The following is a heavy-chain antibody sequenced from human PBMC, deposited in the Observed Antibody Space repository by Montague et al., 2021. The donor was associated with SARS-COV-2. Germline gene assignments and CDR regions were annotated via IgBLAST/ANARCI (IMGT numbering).Heavy chain of an antibody. Sequence: CAISGDSVSNNIAAWNWIRQSPSRGLEWLGRTKYTSTRYETYAVSVQSRITITADTSKNQFSLHLNSVTPEDTAVYYCARDLYWAFDAWGLGTTVTVSA. CDR2: TKYTSTRYE. CDR1: GDSVSNNIAA. V-gene: IGHV6-1*01. D-gene: IGHD2-8*02. J-gene: IGHJ3*01. CDR3: ARDLYWAFDA.